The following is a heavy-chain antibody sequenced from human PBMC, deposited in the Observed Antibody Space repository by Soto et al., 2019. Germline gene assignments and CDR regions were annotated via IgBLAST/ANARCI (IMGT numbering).Heavy chain of an antibody. D-gene: IGHD2-21*02. Sequence: QVQLVESGGGVVQPGRSLRLSCAASGFTFSSYGMHWVRQAPGKGLEWVAVIWYDGSNKYYADSVKGRFTISRDNSKNPPYLQTNSLSATHTAVYYCATAPHCAGDCQTYSFDYWGQGTLVTVSS. V-gene: IGHV3-33*01. J-gene: IGHJ4*02. CDR1: GFTFSSYG. CDR2: IWYDGSNK. CDR3: ATAPHCAGDCQTYSFDY.